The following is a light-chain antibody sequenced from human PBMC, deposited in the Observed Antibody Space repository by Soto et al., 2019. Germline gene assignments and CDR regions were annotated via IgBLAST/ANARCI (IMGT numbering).Light chain of an antibody. CDR1: QSIRGY. V-gene: IGKV1-39*01. Sequence: DIQMTQTPSSLSSSLGERKTFTFRGSQSIRGYLNWYQQKPGKAPKLLIYAASNLESGVPSRFSGSGSGTDFTLTISSLQPEDFAVYYCQQSYMTPRTFGQGTKVDIK. CDR3: QQSYMTPRT. CDR2: AAS. J-gene: IGKJ1*01.